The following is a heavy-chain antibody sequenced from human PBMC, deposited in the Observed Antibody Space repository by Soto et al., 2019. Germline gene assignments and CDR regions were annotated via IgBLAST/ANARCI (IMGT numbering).Heavy chain of an antibody. CDR2: ISYDGSNK. D-gene: IGHD2-15*01. V-gene: IGHV3-30-3*01. Sequence: QVQLVESGGGVVQPGRSLRLSCAASGFTFSSYAMHWVRQAPGKGLEWVAVISYDGSNKYYADSVKGRFTISRDNSKNTLYLQMNSLRAEDTAVYYCASSLVVVAATFDYWGQGTLVTVSS. J-gene: IGHJ4*02. CDR3: ASSLVVVAATFDY. CDR1: GFTFSSYA.